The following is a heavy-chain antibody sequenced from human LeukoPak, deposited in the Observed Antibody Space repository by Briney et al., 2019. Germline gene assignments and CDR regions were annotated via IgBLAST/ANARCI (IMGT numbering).Heavy chain of an antibody. Sequence: ASVKVSCKASGYTFTGYYMHWVRQAPGQGLEWMGWINPNSGGTNYAQKFQGRVTMTRDTSISTAYMGLSRLRSDDTAVYYCARDHGDYVGYWYFDLWGRGTLVTVSS. CDR1: GYTFTGYY. CDR3: ARDHGDYVGYWYFDL. D-gene: IGHD4-17*01. CDR2: INPNSGGT. J-gene: IGHJ2*01. V-gene: IGHV1-2*02.